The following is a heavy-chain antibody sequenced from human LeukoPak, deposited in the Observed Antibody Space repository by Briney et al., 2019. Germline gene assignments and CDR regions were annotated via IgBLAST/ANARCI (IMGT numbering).Heavy chain of an antibody. CDR1: GFTFDDYA. CDR2: ISWNSGSI. Sequence: GGSLRLSCAASGFTFDDYAMHWVRQAPGKGLEWVSGISWNSGSIGYADSVKGRFTISRGNAKNSLYLQMNSLRAEDTALYYCAKGKQWLSDAFDIWGQGTMVTVSS. J-gene: IGHJ3*02. CDR3: AKGKQWLSDAFDI. D-gene: IGHD6-19*01. V-gene: IGHV3-9*01.